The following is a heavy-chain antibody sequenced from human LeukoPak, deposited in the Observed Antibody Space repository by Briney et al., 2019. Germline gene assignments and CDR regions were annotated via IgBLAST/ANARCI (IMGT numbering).Heavy chain of an antibody. J-gene: IGHJ4*02. CDR1: GGSFSNYY. V-gene: IGHV4-59*01. CDR3: ARGVVLTGYPLDF. CDR2: IYYSGTT. Sequence: SETLSLTCGVSGGSFSNYYWSWIRQPPGKGLEWVGFIYYSGTTDYNPSLKSRVTISVDTSKKQFSLKLSSVTAADTAVYYCARGVVLTGYPLDFWGRGTLVTVSS. D-gene: IGHD3-9*01.